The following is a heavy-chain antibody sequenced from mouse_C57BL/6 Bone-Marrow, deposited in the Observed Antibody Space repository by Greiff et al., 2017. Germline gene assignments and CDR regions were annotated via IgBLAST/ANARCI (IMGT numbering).Heavy chain of an antibody. CDR3: ASLLSYCFDY. CDR1: GYTFTSYW. CDR2: IHPYSGST. V-gene: IGHV1-64*01. Sequence: QVQLQQPGAELVKPGASVKLSCKASGYTFTSYWMHWVKQRPGQGLEWIGMIHPYSGSTNYNEKFKSKATLTVDKSSSTAYMQLSRLTSEDSAVYYCASLLSYCFDYWGQGTTLTVSS. D-gene: IGHD2-10*01. J-gene: IGHJ2*01.